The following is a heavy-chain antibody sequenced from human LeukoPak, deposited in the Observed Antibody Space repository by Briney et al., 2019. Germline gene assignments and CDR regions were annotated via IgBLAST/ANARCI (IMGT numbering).Heavy chain of an antibody. CDR2: IYCSGST. D-gene: IGHD3-3*01. J-gene: IGHJ4*02. CDR3: ARGFLEWLPIDY. Sequence: PSETLSLTCSVSGGSISSGDYYWSWIRQPPGKGLEWIGYIYCSGSTYYNPSLKSRVTISVDTSKNQFSLKLSSVTAADTAVYYCARGFLEWLPIDYWGQGTLVTVSS. V-gene: IGHV4-30-4*08. CDR1: GGSISSGDYY.